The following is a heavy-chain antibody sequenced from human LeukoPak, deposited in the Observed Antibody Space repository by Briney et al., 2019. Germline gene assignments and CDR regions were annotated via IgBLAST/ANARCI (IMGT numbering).Heavy chain of an antibody. CDR3: ARDPLAYSSSPGGDY. CDR1: GGSLNSYS. D-gene: IGHD6-6*01. V-gene: IGHV4-4*07. Sequence: SETLSLTCTVSGGSLNSYSWSWIRQAAGKGLEWIGRISTSGSTKYNPSLMGRVSMSADTSKKQFSLKMTSVTAADTAVYYCARDPLAYSSSPGGDYWGQGTLVTVSS. CDR2: ISTSGST. J-gene: IGHJ4*02.